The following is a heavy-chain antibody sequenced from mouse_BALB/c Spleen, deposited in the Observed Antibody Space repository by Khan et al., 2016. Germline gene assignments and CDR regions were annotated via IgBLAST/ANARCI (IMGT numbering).Heavy chain of an antibody. CDR2: IYPYNGGT. Sequence: VRLQQSGPELVKPGASVKISCKASGYTFTDYNMHWVKQSHGKSLEWIGYIYPYNGGTGYNQKFKSKASLTVDNSSSTAYMELRSLTSEDAAVYYCARGGGWYFDVWGAGTTVTVSS. CDR1: GYTFTDYN. D-gene: IGHD1-1*02. J-gene: IGHJ1*01. CDR3: ARGGGWYFDV. V-gene: IGHV1S29*02.